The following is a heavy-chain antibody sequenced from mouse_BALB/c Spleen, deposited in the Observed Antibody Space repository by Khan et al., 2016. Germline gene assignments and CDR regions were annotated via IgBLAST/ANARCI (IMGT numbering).Heavy chain of an antibody. CDR3: ARAGYYGYLAY. J-gene: IGHJ3*01. CDR2: INPDSSTI. V-gene: IGHV4-1*02. CDR1: GYDFSRYW. Sequence: EVKLLESGGGLVQPGGSLKLSCAASGYDFSRYWMSWVRQASGKGLEWIGEINPDSSTINYTPSLKDKFIISRDNAKNTLYLQMSKVRSEDTALYYGARAGYYGYLAYWGQGTLVTVSA. D-gene: IGHD1-1*01.